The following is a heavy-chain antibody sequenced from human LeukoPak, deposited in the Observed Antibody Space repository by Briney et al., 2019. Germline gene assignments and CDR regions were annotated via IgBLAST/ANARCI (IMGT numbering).Heavy chain of an antibody. Sequence: GSLRLSCAASGFTFSSYSMNWVRQAPGKGLEWVSYISSSSSTIYYADSVKGRFTISRDNAKNSLYLQMNSLRAEDTAVYYCASGDWLVFFDADQHWGQGTLVTVSS. CDR2: ISSSSSTI. J-gene: IGHJ4*02. CDR1: GFTFSSYS. V-gene: IGHV3-48*04. D-gene: IGHD6-19*01. CDR3: ASGDWLVFFDADQH.